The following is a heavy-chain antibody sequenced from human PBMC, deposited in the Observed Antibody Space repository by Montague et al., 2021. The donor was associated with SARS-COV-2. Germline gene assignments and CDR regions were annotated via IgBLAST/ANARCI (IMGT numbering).Heavy chain of an antibody. J-gene: IGHJ6*02. D-gene: IGHD4-17*01. V-gene: IGHV2-70*01. Sequence: PALVKPTQTLTLTCTFSGFSLSTSGMCVSWIRQPPGKALGWLALIDWDDDKYYSTSLKTRLTISKDTSKNQVVLTMTNMDPVDTATYYCARMTTVTYPYYYYYGMDVWGQGTTVTDSS. CDR1: GFSLSTSGMC. CDR2: IDWDDDK. CDR3: ARMTTVTYPYYYYYGMDV.